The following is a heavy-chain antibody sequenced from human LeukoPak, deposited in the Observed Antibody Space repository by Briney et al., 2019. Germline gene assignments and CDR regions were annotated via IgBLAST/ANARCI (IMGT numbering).Heavy chain of an antibody. Sequence: PGGSLRLSCAASGFTVSSNYMSWVRQAPGKGLEWVSVIYSGGSAYYADSVKGRFTISRDNSKNTLYLQMNSLRAEDTAVYYCARRPATVPIDYWGQGTLVTVSS. CDR1: GFTVSSNY. CDR3: ARRPATVPIDY. CDR2: IYSGGSA. V-gene: IGHV3-53*01. J-gene: IGHJ4*02. D-gene: IGHD4-17*01.